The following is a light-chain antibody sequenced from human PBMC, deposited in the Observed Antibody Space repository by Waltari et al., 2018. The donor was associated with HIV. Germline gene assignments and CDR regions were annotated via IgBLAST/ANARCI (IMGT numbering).Light chain of an antibody. V-gene: IGLV2-11*03. CDR1: SSDVGGYDY. CDR2: DVT. Sequence: TGTSSDVGGYDYVSWYQQHPGKAPKLIISDVTERPSGVSSRFSGSKSGNTASLTISGLQADDEADYYCSSYANPITRVFGGGTKLTVL. CDR3: SSYANPITRV. J-gene: IGLJ3*02.